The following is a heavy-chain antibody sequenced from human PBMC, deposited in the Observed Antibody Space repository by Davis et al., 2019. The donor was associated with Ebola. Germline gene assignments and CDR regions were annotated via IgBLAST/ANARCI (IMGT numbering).Heavy chain of an antibody. V-gene: IGHV1-18*01. CDR1: GGTFSSYA. J-gene: IGHJ4*02. CDR2: ISAYNGNT. Sequence: AASVKVSCKASGGTFSSYAISWVRQAPGQGLEWMGWISAYNGNTNYAQKLQGRVTMTTDTSTSTAYMELRSLRSEDTAVYYCARDIGVTAAGTSGDYWGQGTLVTVSS. D-gene: IGHD6-13*01. CDR3: ARDIGVTAAGTSGDY.